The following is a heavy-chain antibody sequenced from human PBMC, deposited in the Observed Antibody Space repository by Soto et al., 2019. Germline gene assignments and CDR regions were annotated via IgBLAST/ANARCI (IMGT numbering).Heavy chain of an antibody. D-gene: IGHD2-15*01. Sequence: EVQLVESGGGLIQPGGSLRLSCAASGFTVSSNYMSWVRQAPGKGLEWVSVFYSGGSTFYADSVKGRFTISRDNSKNTXYLQMNTLSAEDTAVYYCAKEWSRACSGGSCYFDYWGQGTLVTVSS. CDR1: GFTVSSNY. V-gene: IGHV3-53*01. CDR3: AKEWSRACSGGSCYFDY. J-gene: IGHJ4*02. CDR2: FYSGGST.